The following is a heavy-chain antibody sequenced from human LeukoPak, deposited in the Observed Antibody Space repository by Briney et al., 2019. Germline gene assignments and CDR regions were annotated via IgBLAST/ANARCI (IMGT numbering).Heavy chain of an antibody. CDR3: ARGRAYDYVWWSYRRDTNFDY. CDR2: INHSGST. D-gene: IGHD3-16*02. CDR1: GGSFSGYY. V-gene: IGHV4-34*01. Sequence: SETLSLTCAVYGGSFSGYYGSWIRQPPGKGLEWNGEINHSGSTNYNPSLKNRLTISIDTSKNQFSLKLICVNPAHPAVFYCARGRAYDYVWWSYRRDTNFDYWGQGTLVTVSS. J-gene: IGHJ4*02.